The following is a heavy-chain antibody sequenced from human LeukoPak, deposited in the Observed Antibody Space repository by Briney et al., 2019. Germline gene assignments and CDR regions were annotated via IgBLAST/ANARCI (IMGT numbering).Heavy chain of an antibody. V-gene: IGHV1-18*01. Sequence: ASVKVSCKTSGYTSSNCGISWVRQAPGQGLEWMGWITAYNGNRLYAQRFQGRITLTTDTSTSTSYMELRSLEYDDTAIYYCARDNDKVVDHWGQGTLATVSS. CDR3: ARDNDKVVDH. D-gene: IGHD1-1*01. CDR1: GYTSSNCG. CDR2: ITAYNGNR. J-gene: IGHJ4*01.